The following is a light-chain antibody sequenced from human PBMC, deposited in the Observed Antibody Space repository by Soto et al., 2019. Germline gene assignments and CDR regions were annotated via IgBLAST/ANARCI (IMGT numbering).Light chain of an antibody. CDR3: MQARQSPCT. CDR1: QSLLHSNGYNF. Sequence: DIVMTQSPLSLPVTPGEPASISCRSSQSLLHSNGYNFLEWYLQKPWQAQQLLNCLAPNRASGVPDRFSDSGSDTDFTLKITRVEAQDVGVYCWMQARQSPCTVREGTDLEI. V-gene: IGKV2-28*01. CDR2: LAP. J-gene: IGKJ2*02.